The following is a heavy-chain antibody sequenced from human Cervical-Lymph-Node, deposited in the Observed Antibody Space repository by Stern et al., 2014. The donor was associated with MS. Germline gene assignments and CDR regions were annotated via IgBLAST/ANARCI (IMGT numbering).Heavy chain of an antibody. J-gene: IGHJ4*02. V-gene: IGHV4-39*02. CDR3: ARLTGIIDS. Sequence: QLQLQESGPGLVKPSETLSLTCTVSGGSISRSTYYWGWIRQPPGKGLEWIGNIYYSGTTYYDPSLKRRVTISVHTATHHFSLKLNSVTAADTAVYYCARLTGIIDSWGQGTLVAVSS. CDR1: GGSISRSTYY. D-gene: IGHD5-24*01. CDR2: IYYSGTT.